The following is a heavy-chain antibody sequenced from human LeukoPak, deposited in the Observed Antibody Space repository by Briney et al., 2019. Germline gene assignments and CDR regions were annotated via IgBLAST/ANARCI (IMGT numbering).Heavy chain of an antibody. V-gene: IGHV3-21*01. CDR3: ARGQGTPYYYYYYMDV. CDR2: ISSSSSYI. D-gene: IGHD1-1*01. J-gene: IGHJ6*03. Sequence: GGSLRLSCAASGFTFSSYSMNWVRQAPGKGLEWVSSISSSSSYIYYGDSVKGRFTISRDNAKNSLYLQMNSLRAEDTAVYYCARGQGTPYYYYYYMDVWGKGTTVTVSS. CDR1: GFTFSSYS.